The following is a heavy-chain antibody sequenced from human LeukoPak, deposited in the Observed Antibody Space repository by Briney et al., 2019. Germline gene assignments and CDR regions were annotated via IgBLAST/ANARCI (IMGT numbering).Heavy chain of an antibody. V-gene: IGHV4-59*01. CDR2: SYYSGNA. Sequence: SETLSLTCTVSGGSINNYYWYWMRQPPGKGLELIAYSYYSGNANYNPSLESRVTISVDTSMNQFSLKLTSVTAADTAVYYCAKGGPEASAGLSWFDPWGQGTLVTASS. CDR1: GGSINNYY. CDR3: AKGGPEASAGLSWFDP. D-gene: IGHD1-14*01. J-gene: IGHJ5*02.